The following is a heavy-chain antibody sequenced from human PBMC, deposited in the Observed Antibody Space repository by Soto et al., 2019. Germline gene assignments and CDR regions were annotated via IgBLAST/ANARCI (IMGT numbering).Heavy chain of an antibody. V-gene: IGHV3-23*01. CDR2: ISGSGGST. J-gene: IGHJ4*02. CDR1: GFTFSSYA. CDR3: AKVWQQWLATYYLYY. Sequence: EVQLLESGGGLVQPGGSLRLSCAASGFTFSSYAMSWLRKASGQELEWVSAISGSGGSTYYAESVKGWFTISRDNSNNTLYLQMNRLRDEDTAVYYCAKVWQQWLATYYLYYWGQGTLVTVSS. D-gene: IGHD6-19*01.